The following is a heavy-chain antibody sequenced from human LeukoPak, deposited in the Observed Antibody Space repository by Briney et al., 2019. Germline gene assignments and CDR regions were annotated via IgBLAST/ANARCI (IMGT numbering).Heavy chain of an antibody. Sequence: GGSLRLSCAASGFTFSSYWMSWVRQAPGKGLEWVANIKQDGSEKYYVDSVKGRFTISRDNAKNSLYLQMNSLRAEDTAVYYCAIYCSSTSCIGGYWGQGTLVTVSS. J-gene: IGHJ4*02. CDR1: GFTFSSYW. CDR3: AIYCSSTSCIGGY. D-gene: IGHD2-2*01. CDR2: IKQDGSEK. V-gene: IGHV3-7*03.